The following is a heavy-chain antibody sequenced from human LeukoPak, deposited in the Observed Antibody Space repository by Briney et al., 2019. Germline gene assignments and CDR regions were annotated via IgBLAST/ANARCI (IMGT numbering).Heavy chain of an antibody. V-gene: IGHV3-30*03. CDR2: ISYDGSNK. CDR3: ARERDQLLLAAAGTMDY. D-gene: IGHD6-13*01. Sequence: GGSLRLSCAASGFTFSSYGMHWVRQAPGKGLEWVAVISYDGSNKYYADSVKGRFTISRDNPKNTLYLQMNSLRAEDTAVYYCARERDQLLLAAAGTMDYWGQGTLVTVSS. CDR1: GFTFSSYG. J-gene: IGHJ4*02.